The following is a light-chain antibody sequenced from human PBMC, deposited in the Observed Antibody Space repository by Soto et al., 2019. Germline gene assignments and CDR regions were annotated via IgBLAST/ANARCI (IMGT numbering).Light chain of an antibody. V-gene: IGKV3-15*01. CDR2: GAS. CDR3: QQYNNWPLT. Sequence: EIVMAQSPATLSVSPGERATLSCRASQSVSSTLAWYQQKPGQAPWLLIYGASTRATGVPARFNGSGSGTEFTLTISSLQSEDFAVYYCQQYNNWPLTFGGGTKVEI. CDR1: QSVSST. J-gene: IGKJ4*01.